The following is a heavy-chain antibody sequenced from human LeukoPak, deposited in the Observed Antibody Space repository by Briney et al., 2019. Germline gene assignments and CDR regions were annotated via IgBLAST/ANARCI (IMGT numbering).Heavy chain of an antibody. CDR2: IYYTGST. D-gene: IGHD6-6*01. Sequence: SETLSLTCSVSGGSISSLYWSWIRQPPGKGLEWIGYIYYTGSTNYNPSLKSRVTMFVDMSKNQFSLRLSSVTAADTAVYYCARHRAYSSSSPFDYWGQGTLVTVST. CDR3: ARHRAYSSSSPFDY. CDR1: GGSISSLY. J-gene: IGHJ4*02. V-gene: IGHV4-59*08.